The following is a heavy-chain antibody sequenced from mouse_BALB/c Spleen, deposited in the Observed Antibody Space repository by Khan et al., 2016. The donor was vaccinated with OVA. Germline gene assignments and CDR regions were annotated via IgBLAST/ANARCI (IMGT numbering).Heavy chain of an antibody. V-gene: IGHV3-2*02. J-gene: IGHJ3*01. CDR1: GYSITSDYA. CDR2: ISYSGST. Sequence: VQLKESGPGLVKPSQSLSLTCTVTGYSITSDYAWNWIRQFPGNKLEWMGYISYSGSTTSNPSLKNRNSMTQDTAKNQFFLQLHSVTTEDTATYYCARWFTYWGQGTLVTVSA. CDR3: ARWFTY.